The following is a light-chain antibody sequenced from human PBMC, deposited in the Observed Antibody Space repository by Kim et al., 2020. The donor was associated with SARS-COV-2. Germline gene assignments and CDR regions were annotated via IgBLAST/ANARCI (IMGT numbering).Light chain of an antibody. Sequence: STLSASVGDRVTITCRASQSISSWLAWYQQKPGKAPKLLIYDASSLESGVPSRFSGSGAGTEFTLTISSLQPDDFATYYCQQWETFGQGTKVEIK. CDR2: DAS. CDR3: QQWET. V-gene: IGKV1-5*01. J-gene: IGKJ1*01. CDR1: QSISSW.